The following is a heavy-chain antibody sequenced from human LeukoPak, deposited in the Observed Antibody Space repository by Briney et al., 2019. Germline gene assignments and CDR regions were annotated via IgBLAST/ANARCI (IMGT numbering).Heavy chain of an antibody. D-gene: IGHD4-17*01. CDR1: GGSISSYY. Sequence: PSETLSLTCTVSGGSISSYYWSWIRQPPGKGLEWIGYIYYSGSTNYNPSLKSRVIISVDTSKNQSSLKLSSVTAADTAVYYCARVRRGTTSAFDIWGQGTMVTVSS. CDR3: ARVRRGTTSAFDI. CDR2: IYYSGST. V-gene: IGHV4-59*01. J-gene: IGHJ3*02.